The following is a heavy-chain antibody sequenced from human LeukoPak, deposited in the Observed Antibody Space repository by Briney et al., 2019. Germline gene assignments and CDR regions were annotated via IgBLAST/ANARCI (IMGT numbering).Heavy chain of an antibody. D-gene: IGHD6-13*01. CDR2: IKQDGSEK. CDR3: ARELRPDPYSASWYNY. J-gene: IGHJ4*02. V-gene: IGHV3-7*01. Sequence: PGGSLRLPCAASGFTFSSYRMSWVRQAPGKGLEWVANIKQDGSEKYYVDSVKGRFTISRDNAKNSLYLQMNSLRAEDTSVYYCARELRPDPYSASWYNYWGQGTLVTVSS. CDR1: GFTFSSYR.